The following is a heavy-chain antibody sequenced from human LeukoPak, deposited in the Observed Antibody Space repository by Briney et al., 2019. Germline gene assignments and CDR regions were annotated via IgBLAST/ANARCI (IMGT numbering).Heavy chain of an antibody. Sequence: PSETLSLTCTVSGGSISGYYWSWIRQSPGKGLEWIGHIYYSGSIKYNPSLKSRVTISLDTSKNQFSLKLTSVIAADTAVYYCARGPYSGYTLRPLDYWGQGTLVTVSS. CDR1: GGSISGYY. CDR3: ARGPYSGYTLRPLDY. CDR2: IYYSGSI. V-gene: IGHV4-59*01. D-gene: IGHD5-12*01. J-gene: IGHJ4*02.